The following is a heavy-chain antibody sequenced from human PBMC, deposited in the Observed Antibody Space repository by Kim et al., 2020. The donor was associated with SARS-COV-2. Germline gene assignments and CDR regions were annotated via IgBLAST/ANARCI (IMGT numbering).Heavy chain of an antibody. D-gene: IGHD4-4*01. CDR3: AKGAYTVTTGYYFDY. J-gene: IGHJ4*02. V-gene: IGHV3-23*01. Sequence: SVKGLFTISRDNSKNTLYLQMNSLRAEDTAVYYCAKGAYTVTTGYYFDYWGQGTLVTVSS.